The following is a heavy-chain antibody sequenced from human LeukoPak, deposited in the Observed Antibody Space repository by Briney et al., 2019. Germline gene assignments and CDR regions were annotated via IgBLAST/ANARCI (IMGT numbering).Heavy chain of an antibody. V-gene: IGHV3-33*08. Sequence: GGSLRLSCAASGFTFSGYGMHWVRQAPGKGLEWVAVIWYDGSNKYYADSVKGRFTISRDNSKNTLYLQMNSLRAEDTAVCYCARDSATYGMDVWGQGTTVTVSS. D-gene: IGHD6-25*01. CDR1: GFTFSGYG. J-gene: IGHJ6*02. CDR3: ARDSATYGMDV. CDR2: IWYDGSNK.